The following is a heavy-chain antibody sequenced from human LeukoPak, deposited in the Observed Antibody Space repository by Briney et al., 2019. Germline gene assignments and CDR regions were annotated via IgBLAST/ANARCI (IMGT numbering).Heavy chain of an antibody. V-gene: IGHV3-66*01. CDR1: GFTVSSNY. CDR3: AQDTSSGWPDGPTFFDY. D-gene: IGHD6-19*01. J-gene: IGHJ4*02. CDR2: IYSGGST. Sequence: GGSPRLSCAASGFTVSSNYMSWVRQAPGKGLEWVSVIYSGGSTYYADSVKGRFTISRDNSKNTLYLQMNSLRAEDTAVYYCAQDTSSGWPDGPTFFDYCGQAPLVTASS.